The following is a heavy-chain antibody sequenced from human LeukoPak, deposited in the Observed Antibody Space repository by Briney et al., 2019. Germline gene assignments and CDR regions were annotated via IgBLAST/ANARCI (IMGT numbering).Heavy chain of an antibody. D-gene: IGHD5-24*01. CDR2: IKSKTDGGTT. Sequence: GGSLRLSCAASGFTFSNAWMSWVRQAPGKGPEWVGRIKSKTDGGTTDYAAPVKGRFTISRDDSKNTLYLQMNSLRAEDTAVYYCATNLRWLQFPPDYWGQGTLVTVSS. CDR1: GFTFSNAW. V-gene: IGHV3-15*01. CDR3: ATNLRWLQFPPDY. J-gene: IGHJ4*02.